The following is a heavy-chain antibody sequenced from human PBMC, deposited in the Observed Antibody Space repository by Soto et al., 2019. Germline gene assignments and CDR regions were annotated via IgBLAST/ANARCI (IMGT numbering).Heavy chain of an antibody. D-gene: IGHD2-8*02. CDR2: ILVDGRT. Sequence: PGGSLRLSCAASGFPCGSYGMTWVRQAPGKGLEWVSTILVDGRTFYVDSVKGRFTISRDNSRNTVYLQMNSLTAGDTALYYCAKATATGGGAFDFCGQGTMVTV. CDR3: AKATATGGGAFDF. J-gene: IGHJ3*01. V-gene: IGHV3-23*01. CDR1: GFPCGSYG.